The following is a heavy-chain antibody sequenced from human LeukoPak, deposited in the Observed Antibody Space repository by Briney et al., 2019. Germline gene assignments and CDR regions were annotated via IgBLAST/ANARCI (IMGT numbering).Heavy chain of an antibody. J-gene: IGHJ4*02. CDR2: VTGNGDTT. CDR3: ARDPVVPDDGYYFDY. Sequence: PGGSLRLSCAASGFTFRNYAMTWVRQAPGKGLEWVSVVTGNGDTTYYADSLKGRFTISRDNAKNSLYLQMNSLRAEDTAVYYCARDPVVPDDGYYFDYWGQGTLVTVSS. CDR1: GFTFRNYA. D-gene: IGHD2-2*01. V-gene: IGHV3-23*01.